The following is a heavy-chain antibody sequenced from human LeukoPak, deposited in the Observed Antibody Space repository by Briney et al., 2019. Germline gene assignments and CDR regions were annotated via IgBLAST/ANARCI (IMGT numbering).Heavy chain of an antibody. J-gene: IGHJ4*02. CDR1: GYTFTGYY. V-gene: IGHV1-2*02. CDR2: INPNSGGT. D-gene: IGHD5-18*01. CDR3: ATVGGYSYGSGRGRPFDY. Sequence: ASVKVSCKASGYTFTGYYMHWVRQAPGQGLEWMGWINPNSGGTNYAQKFQGRVTMTRDTSISTAYMELSRLRSDDTAVYYCATVGGYSYGSGRGRPFDYWGQGTLVTVSS.